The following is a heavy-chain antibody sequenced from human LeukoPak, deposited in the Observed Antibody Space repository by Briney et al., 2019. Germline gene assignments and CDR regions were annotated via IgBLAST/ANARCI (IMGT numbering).Heavy chain of an antibody. V-gene: IGHV4-4*07. CDR1: GGSISTHF. D-gene: IGHD2/OR15-2a*01. CDR3: TRGLHTSLPFH. J-gene: IGHJ4*02. Sequence: PSETLSLTCTVSGGSISTHFWSWIRQTAANGLEWIGRVYPDGSPNYNPSFESRVTMSRDTSKNQFSLKLSSVTAADTAVYYCTRGLHTSLPFHWGQGIRVIVSA. CDR2: VYPDGSP.